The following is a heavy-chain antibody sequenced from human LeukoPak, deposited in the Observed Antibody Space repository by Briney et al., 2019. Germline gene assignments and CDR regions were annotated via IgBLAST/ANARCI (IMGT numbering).Heavy chain of an antibody. CDR3: ARVRGRSFDL. V-gene: IGHV4-39*07. CDR1: GGSISSSSYY. D-gene: IGHD3-10*01. Sequence: PSETLSLTCTVSGGSISSSSYYWAWIRQSPGKGLEWIGSFHYSGTTHYNPSLKSRVTISIDTSMNYFSLRLNPVTAADTAAYYCARVRGRSFDLWGRGTLVTVSS. CDR2: FHYSGTT. J-gene: IGHJ2*01.